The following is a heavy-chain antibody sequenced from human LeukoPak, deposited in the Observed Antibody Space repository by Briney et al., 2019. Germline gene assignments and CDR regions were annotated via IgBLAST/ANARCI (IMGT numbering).Heavy chain of an antibody. CDR1: GYSLTTYG. V-gene: IGHV1-3*04. CDR3: ARDPRMRWQFGESISPCFDP. CDR2: IYICNGVT. J-gene: IGHJ5*01. Sequence: ASLKVSCKASGYSLTTYGVRCVRQAPGQRLVWMGWIYICNGVTKYTQTIHGRVTTTTDTSASTTYMGPGSLRPGGTAVYYCARDPRMRWQFGESISPCFDPWGQGTLVTVSS. D-gene: IGHD3-10*01.